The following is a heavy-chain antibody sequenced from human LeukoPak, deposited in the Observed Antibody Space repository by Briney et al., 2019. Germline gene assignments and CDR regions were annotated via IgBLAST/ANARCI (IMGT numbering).Heavy chain of an antibody. CDR3: ARGDESPYYFDY. V-gene: IGHV4-39*01. D-gene: IGHD3-16*01. CDR2: IYYSGST. CDR1: GGSISSSSYY. Sequence: SETLSLTCTVSGGSISSSSYYWGWIRQPPGKGLEWIGSIYYSGSTYYNPSLKSRVTISVDTSKNQFSLKVSSVTAADTAVYYCARGDESPYYFDYWGQGTLVTVSS. J-gene: IGHJ4*02.